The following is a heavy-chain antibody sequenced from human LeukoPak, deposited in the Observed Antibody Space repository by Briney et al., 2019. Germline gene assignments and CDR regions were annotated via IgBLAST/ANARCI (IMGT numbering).Heavy chain of an antibody. CDR1: GYTFTGYY. CDR2: INPNSDGT. J-gene: IGHJ4*02. CDR3: ARFGSSGYYYIPFDY. Sequence: GASVKVSCKASGYTFTGYYMHWVRQAPGQGLEWMGWINPNSDGTNYAQKFQGRVTMTRDTSISTAYMELSRLRSDDTAVYYCARFGSSGYYYIPFDYWGQGTLVTVSS. V-gene: IGHV1-2*02. D-gene: IGHD3-22*01.